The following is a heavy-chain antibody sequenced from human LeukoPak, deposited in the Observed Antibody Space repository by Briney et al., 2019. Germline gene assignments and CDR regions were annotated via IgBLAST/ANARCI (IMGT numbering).Heavy chain of an antibody. CDR3: AKDHCSSTSCPLDY. J-gene: IGHJ4*02. CDR1: GCTFSSYA. CDR2: ISGSGGST. V-gene: IGHV3-23*01. D-gene: IGHD2-2*01. Sequence: RPGGSLRLSCAASGCTFSSYAMSWVRQAPAKGLEWVSAISGSGGSTYYADSVKGRFTISRDNSKNTLYLQMNSLRAEDTAVYYCAKDHCSSTSCPLDYWGQGTLVTVSS.